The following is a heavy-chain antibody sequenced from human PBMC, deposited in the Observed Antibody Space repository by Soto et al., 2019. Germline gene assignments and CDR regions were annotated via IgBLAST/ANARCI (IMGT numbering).Heavy chain of an antibody. D-gene: IGHD4-17*01. Sequence: PSETLSLTCTVSGCSISSYYWSWIRQPPGKGLEWIGYIYYSGSTNYNPSLKSRVTISVDTSKNQFSLKLSSVTAADTAVYYCARRYGDYFDYWGQGTLVTVSS. CDR2: IYYSGST. J-gene: IGHJ4*02. CDR1: GCSISSYY. V-gene: IGHV4-59*08. CDR3: ARRYGDYFDY.